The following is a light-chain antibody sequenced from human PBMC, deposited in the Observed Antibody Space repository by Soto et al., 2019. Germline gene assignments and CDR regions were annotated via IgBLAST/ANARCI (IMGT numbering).Light chain of an antibody. Sequence: QSVLTQPASVSGSRGQSITISCTGTSSDVGGYNYVSWYQQHPGKAPKLMIYEVSNRPSGVSNRFSGSKSVNTDSLTISGLQAEDEADYYCSSYTSSSTRVFATGTKLTVL. J-gene: IGLJ1*01. CDR1: SSDVGGYNY. CDR2: EVS. CDR3: SSYTSSSTRV. V-gene: IGLV2-14*01.